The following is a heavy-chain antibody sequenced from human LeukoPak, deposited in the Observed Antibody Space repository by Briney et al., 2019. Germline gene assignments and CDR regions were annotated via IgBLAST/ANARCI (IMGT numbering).Heavy chain of an antibody. CDR2: IKSKTDGGTT. CDR1: GFTFSNAW. CDR3: TTLFFEGNVAAVFDI. D-gene: IGHD3-3*01. J-gene: IGHJ3*02. Sequence: GGSLRLSCAASGFTFSNAWMTWVRQAPGMGLEWVGRIKSKTDGGTTDYAAPVKGRFTISRDDSKNTLYLQMNSLKTEDTAVYYFTTLFFEGNVAAVFDIWGKGTVVTVSS. V-gene: IGHV3-15*01.